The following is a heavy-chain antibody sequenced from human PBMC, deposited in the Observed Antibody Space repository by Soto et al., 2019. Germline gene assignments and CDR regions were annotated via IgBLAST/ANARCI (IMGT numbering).Heavy chain of an antibody. CDR1: GYTFTSDG. V-gene: IGHV1-18*04. CDR3: ARASIYGTYYYFDH. D-gene: IGHD1-26*01. CDR2: ITVNSGNT. Sequence: ASVKVSCKASGYTFTSDGITWVRQAPGQGLEWMGWITVNSGNTHYAQKLQGRVTMTTDTSTTTAYMELWRLRSDDTAVYYCARASIYGTYYYFDHWGQGTPVTVSS. J-gene: IGHJ4*02.